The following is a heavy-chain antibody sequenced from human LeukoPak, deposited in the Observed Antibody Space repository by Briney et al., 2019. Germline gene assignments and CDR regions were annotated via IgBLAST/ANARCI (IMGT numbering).Heavy chain of an antibody. D-gene: IGHD6-19*01. J-gene: IGHJ4*02. Sequence: GASVKVSCKASGYTFTGYYMHWVRQAPGQGLEWMGWINPNSGGTNYAQKFQGRVTMTRDTSISTAYMELSRLRSDDTAVYYCARAFSFDSSGWYFFDYWGQGTLVTVSS. CDR2: INPNSGGT. CDR1: GYTFTGYY. V-gene: IGHV1-2*02. CDR3: ARAFSFDSSGWYFFDY.